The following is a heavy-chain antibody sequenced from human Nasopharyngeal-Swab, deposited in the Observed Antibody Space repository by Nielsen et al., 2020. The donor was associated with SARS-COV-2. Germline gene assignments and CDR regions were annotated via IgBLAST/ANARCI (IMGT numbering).Heavy chain of an antibody. CDR2: SRNKANSYTT. CDR3: ARDLSSIWTSGLGV. Sequence: GESLKISCAASGFTFSAHYMDLVRQAPGKGLEWVGRSRNKANSYTTEYAASVKGRFTISRDDSKNSLYLQMSSLRTEDTALYYCARDLSSIWTSGLGVWGQGTTVIVSS. CDR1: GFTFSAHY. J-gene: IGHJ6*02. V-gene: IGHV3-72*01. D-gene: IGHD6-13*01.